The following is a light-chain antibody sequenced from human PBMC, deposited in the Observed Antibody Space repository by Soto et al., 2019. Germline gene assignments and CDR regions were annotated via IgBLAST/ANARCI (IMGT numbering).Light chain of an antibody. Sequence: DIQMTQSPSTLAASVGDRVAITFRASQTISSWLAWYQQKPGKAPKLLIYDASSWESGVPSRFSGSGSGTEFTLTISSLQPDDFATYYCQHYNSYSEAFGQGTKV. J-gene: IGKJ1*01. V-gene: IGKV1-5*01. CDR2: DAS. CDR1: QTISSW. CDR3: QHYNSYSEA.